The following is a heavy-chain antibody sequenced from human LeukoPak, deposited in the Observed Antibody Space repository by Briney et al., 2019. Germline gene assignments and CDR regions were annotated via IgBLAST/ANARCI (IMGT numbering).Heavy chain of an antibody. CDR1: GFTFSSYA. CDR3: ARDSTYYYGSGSSGPHYFDY. D-gene: IGHD3-10*01. J-gene: IGHJ4*02. CDR2: ISYDGGNT. Sequence: GGSMRLSCAASGFTFSSYAMHWVRQAPGKGLEWVAVISYDGGNTYYADSVKGRFTISRDNSKNTLYLQLNSLRAEETAVYYCARDSTYYYGSGSSGPHYFDYWGQGTLVTVSS. V-gene: IGHV3-30*01.